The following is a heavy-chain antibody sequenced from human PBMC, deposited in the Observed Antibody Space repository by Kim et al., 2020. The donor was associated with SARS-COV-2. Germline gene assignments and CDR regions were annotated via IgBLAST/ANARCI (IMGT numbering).Heavy chain of an antibody. Sequence: KSRVTISVDTSKNQFSLKLSSVTAADTAVYYCARGRGSLRFLEWTFFDYWGQGTLVTVSS. CDR3: ARGRGSLRFLEWTFFDY. J-gene: IGHJ4*02. D-gene: IGHD3-3*01. V-gene: IGHV4-34*01.